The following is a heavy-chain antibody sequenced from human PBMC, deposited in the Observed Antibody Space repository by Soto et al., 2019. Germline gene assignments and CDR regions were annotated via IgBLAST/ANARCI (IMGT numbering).Heavy chain of an antibody. CDR1: GFTFSSYA. J-gene: IGHJ4*02. CDR2: ISGSGGST. V-gene: IGHV3-23*01. D-gene: IGHD5-12*01. Sequence: GGSLRLSCAASGFTFSSYAMSWVRQAPGKGLEWVSAISGSGGSTYYADSVKGRFTISRDNSKNTLYLQMNSLRAEDTAVYYCAKDSTVEWLRRSTSFDYWGQGTLVTVSS. CDR3: AKDSTVEWLRRSTSFDY.